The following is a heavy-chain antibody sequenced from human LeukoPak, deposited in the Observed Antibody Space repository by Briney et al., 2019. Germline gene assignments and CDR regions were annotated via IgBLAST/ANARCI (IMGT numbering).Heavy chain of an antibody. V-gene: IGHV3-21*01. D-gene: IGHD3-22*01. Sequence: GGSLRLSCAASGFTFSSYAMSWVRQAPGKGLEWVSSISSSSYIYYADSVKGRFTISRDNAKNSLYLQMNSLRAEDTAVYYCARDSDYYDSSGYDTFDYWGQGTLVTVSS. CDR3: ARDSDYYDSSGYDTFDY. CDR1: GFTFSSYA. CDR2: ISSSSYI. J-gene: IGHJ4*02.